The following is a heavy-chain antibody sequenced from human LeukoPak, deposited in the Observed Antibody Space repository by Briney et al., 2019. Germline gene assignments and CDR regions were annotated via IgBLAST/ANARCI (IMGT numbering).Heavy chain of an antibody. CDR1: GFIFSNYG. J-gene: IGHJ4*02. Sequence: GRSLRLSCAASGFIFSNYGMHWVRQAPGKGLDWVAVIWYDGRYKYYADSVKGRFTISRDNSKNTLYLQMNSLRAEDTAIYYCAKVVQYTASTGTGLDYWGQGTLVTVSS. D-gene: IGHD6-13*01. V-gene: IGHV3-33*06. CDR2: IWYDGRYK. CDR3: AKVVQYTASTGTGLDY.